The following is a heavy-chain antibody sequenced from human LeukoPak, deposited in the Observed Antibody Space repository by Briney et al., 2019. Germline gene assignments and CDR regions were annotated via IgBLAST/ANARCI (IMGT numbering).Heavy chain of an antibody. J-gene: IGHJ4*02. CDR2: IYYSGST. CDR1: GGSTSSYY. V-gene: IGHV4-59*08. Sequence: SETLSLTCTVSGGSTSSYYWSWIRQPPGKGLEWIGYIYYSGSTNYNPSPKSRVTISVDTSKNQFSLKLSSVTAADTAAYYCARRVTAYHDILTGWQSGYFDYWGQGTLVTVSS. CDR3: ARRVTAYHDILTGWQSGYFDY. D-gene: IGHD3-9*01.